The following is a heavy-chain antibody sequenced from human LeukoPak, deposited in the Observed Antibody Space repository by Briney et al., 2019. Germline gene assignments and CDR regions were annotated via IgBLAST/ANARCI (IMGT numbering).Heavy chain of an antibody. CDR3: ATQEMAYDAFDI. V-gene: IGHV4-59*01. CDR2: IYYSGST. CDR1: GGSISSYY. Sequence: SETLSLTCTVSGGSISSYYWSWIRQPPGKGLEWIGYIYYSGSTNYNPSLKSRVTISVDTSKNQFSLKLSSVTAADTAVYYCATQEMAYDAFDIWGQGTMVTASS. J-gene: IGHJ3*02.